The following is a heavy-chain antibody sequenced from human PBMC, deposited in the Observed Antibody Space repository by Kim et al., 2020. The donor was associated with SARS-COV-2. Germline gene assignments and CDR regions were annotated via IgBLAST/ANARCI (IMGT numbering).Heavy chain of an antibody. V-gene: IGHV1-69*13. J-gene: IGHJ5*02. CDR1: GGTFSSYA. D-gene: IGHD4-17*01. CDR3: AAAVLSTVTTGWNWFDP. Sequence: SVKVSCKASGGTFSSYAISWVRQAPGQGLEWMGGIIPIFGTANYAQKFQGRVTITADESTSTAYMELSSLRSEDTAVYYCAAAVLSTVTTGWNWFDPWGQGTLVTVSS. CDR2: IIPIFGTA.